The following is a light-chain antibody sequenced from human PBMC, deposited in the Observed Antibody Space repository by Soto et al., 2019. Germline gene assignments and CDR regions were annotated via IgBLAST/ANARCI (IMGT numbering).Light chain of an antibody. CDR3: QQYYHWPRT. J-gene: IGKJ1*01. CDR1: QSVSSN. Sequence: EMVVTQSPATLSVSPGERAALSCRASQSVSSNLAWYQHKPGQTPRLLIYAASTRATGIPARFSGSGSGTDFNLTITSLQSEDSAVYYCQQYYHWPRTFGQGTKVEI. CDR2: AAS. V-gene: IGKV3D-15*01.